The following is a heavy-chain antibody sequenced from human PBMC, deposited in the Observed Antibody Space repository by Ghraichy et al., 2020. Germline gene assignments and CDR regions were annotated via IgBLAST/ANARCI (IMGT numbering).Heavy chain of an antibody. J-gene: IGHJ6*02. D-gene: IGHD2/OR15-2a*01. V-gene: IGHV1-58*01. CDR1: GFTFTSSA. Sequence: SVKVSCKASGFTFTSSAVQWVRQARGQRLEWIGWIVVGSGNTNYAQKFQERVTITRDMSTSTAYMELSSLRSEDTAVYYCAAAFSGYGIIAYGMDVWGQGTTVTVSS. CDR2: IVVGSGNT. CDR3: AAAFSGYGIIAYGMDV.